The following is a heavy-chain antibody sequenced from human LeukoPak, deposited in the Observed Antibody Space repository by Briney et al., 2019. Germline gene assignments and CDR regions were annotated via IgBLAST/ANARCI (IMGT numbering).Heavy chain of an antibody. J-gene: IGHJ4*02. Sequence: PGGSLRLSCAASGFTFSSYAMSWVRQAPGKGLEWVSAISGSGGSTYYADSVKGRFTISRDNSKNTLYLQMNSLRAEDTAVYYCAKGRDCSGGGCYFNFDYWGQGTLVTVSS. D-gene: IGHD2-15*01. CDR3: AKGRDCSGGGCYFNFDY. V-gene: IGHV3-23*01. CDR1: GFTFSSYA. CDR2: ISGSGGST.